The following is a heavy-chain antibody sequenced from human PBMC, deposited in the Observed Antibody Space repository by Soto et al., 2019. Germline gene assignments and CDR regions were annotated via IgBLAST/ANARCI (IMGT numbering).Heavy chain of an antibody. D-gene: IGHD2-15*01. J-gene: IGHJ4*02. CDR3: AQSSRYCSGGGCFYYFDY. CDR2: IGGNGVTT. Sequence: EVQLLESGGGLVQPGGSLRLSCAASGFNIGSSAWSWVRQAPGKGLDWVSTIGGNGVTTFYADSAKGRFTISRDISRNTVFLQMSSLRAEDTALYYCAQSSRYCSGGGCFYYFDYWGQGTLVTVSS. CDR1: GFNIGSSA. V-gene: IGHV3-23*01.